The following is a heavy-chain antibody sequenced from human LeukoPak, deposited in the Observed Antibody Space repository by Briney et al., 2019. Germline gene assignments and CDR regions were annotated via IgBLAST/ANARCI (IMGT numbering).Heavy chain of an antibody. D-gene: IGHD3-22*01. V-gene: IGHV3-53*01. CDR3: ARVSYYDSSGYYFLSYVDY. Sequence: GGSLRLSCAASGFTFNTYAMSWVRQAPGKGLEWVSVIYSGGSTYYADSVRGRFTISRDNSKNTLYLQMNSLGAEDTAVYYCARVSYYDSSGYYFLSYVDYWGQGTLVTVSS. CDR2: IYSGGST. J-gene: IGHJ4*02. CDR1: GFTFNTYA.